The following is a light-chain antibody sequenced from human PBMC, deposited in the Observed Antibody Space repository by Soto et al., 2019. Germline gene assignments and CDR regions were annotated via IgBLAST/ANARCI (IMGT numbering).Light chain of an antibody. CDR3: MQGLQTPNT. V-gene: IGKV2-28*01. J-gene: IGKJ5*01. Sequence: DVVMTQSPLSRPGTPGEHAAISSRSSQSILYSDGDHYLDWYVPKPGQSPQLRSELASNRASGVPARGSGSGSGTHVRRKSSRVEAEDVGLYYCMQGLQTPNTFGQGTRLEIK. CDR2: LAS. CDR1: QSILYSDGDHY.